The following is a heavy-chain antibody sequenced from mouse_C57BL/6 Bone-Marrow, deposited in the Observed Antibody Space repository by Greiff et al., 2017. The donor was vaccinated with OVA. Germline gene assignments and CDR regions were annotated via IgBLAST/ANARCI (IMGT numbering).Heavy chain of an antibody. CDR1: GYAFSSSW. Sequence: QVQLQQSGPELVKPGASVKISCKASGYAFSSSWMNWVKQRPGQGLEWIGRIYPGDGDTNYNGKFKGKATLTADKSSSTAYMQRSSLTSEDSAVYYCTIYSNYDYWGQGTTLTVSS. V-gene: IGHV1-82*01. CDR2: IYPGDGDT. CDR3: TIYSNYDY. D-gene: IGHD2-5*01. J-gene: IGHJ2*01.